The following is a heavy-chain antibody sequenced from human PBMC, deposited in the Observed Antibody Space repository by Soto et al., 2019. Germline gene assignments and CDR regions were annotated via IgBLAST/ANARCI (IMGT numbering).Heavy chain of an antibody. CDR1: GFTFSSYS. J-gene: IGHJ4*02. V-gene: IGHV3-21*01. Sequence: EVQLVESGGGLVKPGGSLRLSCAASGFTFSSYSMNWVRQAPGKGLEWVSSISSSSSYIYYADSVKGRFTISRDNAKNSLNLQMNSRSAEDTAVYCCARALYSSSARYFDYWGQGTLVTVSS. CDR2: ISSSSSYI. D-gene: IGHD6-6*01. CDR3: ARALYSSSARYFDY.